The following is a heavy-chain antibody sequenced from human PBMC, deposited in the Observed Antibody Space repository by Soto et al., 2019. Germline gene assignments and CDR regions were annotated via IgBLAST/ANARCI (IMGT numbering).Heavy chain of an antibody. D-gene: IGHD1-7*01. V-gene: IGHV4-30-2*02. J-gene: IGHJ4*02. CDR3: ARTYGRNFDY. CDR1: GRSISTGGYS. Sequence: PSETLSLTCAVSGRSISTGGYSWSWIRQPPGKGLEWIGYIYHSGSTYYNPSLKSRVTISVDRSKNQFSLKLSSVTAADTALYYCARTYGRNFDYWGQGTLVTVSS. CDR2: IYHSGST.